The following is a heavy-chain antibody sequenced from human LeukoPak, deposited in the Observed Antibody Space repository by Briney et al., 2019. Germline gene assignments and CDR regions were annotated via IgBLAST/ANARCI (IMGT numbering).Heavy chain of an antibody. CDR2: INWNGGST. D-gene: IGHD4-17*01. J-gene: IGHJ4*02. CDR1: GFTFDDYG. Sequence: GGSLRLSCAASGFTFDDYGMSWVRQAPGKGLEWVSGINWNGGSTGYADSVKGRFTISRDNAKNSLYLQMNSLRAEDTALCYCARDLNGDYNFDYWGQGTLVTVSS. V-gene: IGHV3-20*04. CDR3: ARDLNGDYNFDY.